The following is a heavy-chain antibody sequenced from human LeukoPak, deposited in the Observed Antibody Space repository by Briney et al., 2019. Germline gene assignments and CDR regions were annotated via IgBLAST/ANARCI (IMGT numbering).Heavy chain of an antibody. Sequence: GGSLRLSCGVSGFTFSSYSMNWVRQAPGKGLEWVSSISSSSTYIYYADSVKGRFTISRDNAENSLYLQMNSLRAEDSAVYYCARAKQLLVPDAFDVWGQGTMVTVSS. CDR2: ISSSSTYI. V-gene: IGHV3-21*01. CDR1: GFTFSSYS. D-gene: IGHD6-13*01. J-gene: IGHJ3*01. CDR3: ARAKQLLVPDAFDV.